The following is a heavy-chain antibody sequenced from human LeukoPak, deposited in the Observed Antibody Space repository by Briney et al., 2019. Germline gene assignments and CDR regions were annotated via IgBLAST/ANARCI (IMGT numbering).Heavy chain of an antibody. D-gene: IGHD3-22*01. J-gene: IGHJ1*01. CDR2: IYYSGST. V-gene: IGHV4-59*01. Sequence: SETLSLTCTVSGGSISSYYWSWIRQPPGKGLEWIWYIYYSGSTNYNPSLKSRVTISVDTSKNQFSLKLSSVTAADTAVYYCASYYDSSGYYEYFQHWGQGTLVTVSS. CDR1: GGSISSYY. CDR3: ASYYDSSGYYEYFQH.